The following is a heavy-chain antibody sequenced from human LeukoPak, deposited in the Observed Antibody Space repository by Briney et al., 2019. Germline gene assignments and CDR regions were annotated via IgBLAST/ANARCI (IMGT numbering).Heavy chain of an antibody. Sequence: ASVKVSCKASGDTFSSYAIDWLRQAPGRGLEWMGRIIPILGIANYAQKFQGRVTITADKSTSTAYMELSSLRSEDTAVYYCARGDDSSGYYIDAFDIWGQGTMVTVSS. J-gene: IGHJ3*02. CDR3: ARGDDSSGYYIDAFDI. CDR2: IIPILGIA. V-gene: IGHV1-69*04. CDR1: GDTFSSYA. D-gene: IGHD3-22*01.